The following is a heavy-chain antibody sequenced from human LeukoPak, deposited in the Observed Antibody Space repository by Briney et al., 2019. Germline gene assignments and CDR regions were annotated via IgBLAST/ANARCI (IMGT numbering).Heavy chain of an antibody. CDR1: GFTFSSYA. CDR2: ISSNGGST. Sequence: GGSLRLSCAASGFTFSSYAMHWVRQAPGKGLEYVSAISSNGGSTYYADSVKGRFTISRDNSKNTLYLQMSSLRAEDTAVYYCAKQLGYCSDGSCYFPYWCQGTLVTVSS. J-gene: IGHJ4*02. CDR3: AKQLGYCSDGSCYFPY. D-gene: IGHD2-15*01. V-gene: IGHV3-64D*06.